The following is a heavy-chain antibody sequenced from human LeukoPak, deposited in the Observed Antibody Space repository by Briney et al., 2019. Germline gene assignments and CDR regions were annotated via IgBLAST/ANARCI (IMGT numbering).Heavy chain of an antibody. V-gene: IGHV4-59*01. CDR2: IYYSGST. J-gene: IGHJ2*01. CDR3: ARSVVTLYWYFDL. D-gene: IGHD4-23*01. Sequence: SETLSLTCTVSGSSISGYYYNCIRQPPGKGLEWIGYIYYSGSTNYNPSLKSRVTISLDTSKNQFSLKLSSVTTADTAVYYCARSVVTLYWYFDLWGRCTLVTVSS. CDR1: GSSISGYY.